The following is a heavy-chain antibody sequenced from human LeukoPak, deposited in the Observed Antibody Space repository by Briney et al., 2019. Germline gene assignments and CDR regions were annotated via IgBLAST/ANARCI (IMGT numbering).Heavy chain of an antibody. CDR2: ISYDGSNQ. CDR1: GFTFSSYG. CDR3: ARDRFRTGFDY. Sequence: PGRSLRLSCAASGFTFSSYGMHWVRQAPGKGLEWVAVISYDGSNQYYADSVKGRFTISRDNAKNTLYLQMNSLRAEDTAVYYCARDRFRTGFDYWGQGTLVTVSS. J-gene: IGHJ4*02. V-gene: IGHV3-30*03.